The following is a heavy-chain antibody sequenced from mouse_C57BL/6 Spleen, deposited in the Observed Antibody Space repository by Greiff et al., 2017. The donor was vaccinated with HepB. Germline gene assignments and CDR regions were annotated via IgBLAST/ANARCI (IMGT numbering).Heavy chain of an antibody. CDR1: GFNIKDDY. V-gene: IGHV14-4*01. Sequence: EVNVVESGAELVRPGASVKLSCTASGFNIKDDYMHWVKQRPEQGLEWIGWIDPENGDTEYASKFQGKATITADTSSNTAYLQLSSLTSEDTAVYYCTTGGGGFAYWGQGTLVTVSA. CDR2: IDPENGDT. CDR3: TTGGGGFAY. J-gene: IGHJ3*01.